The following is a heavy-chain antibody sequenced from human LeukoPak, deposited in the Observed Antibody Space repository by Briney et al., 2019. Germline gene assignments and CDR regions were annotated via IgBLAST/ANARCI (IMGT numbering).Heavy chain of an antibody. J-gene: IGHJ4*02. Sequence: GGSLRLSRAASGFIFSRYWMSWVRQAPGQGLEWVSNIVQGGSEKYYADSVKGRFTISRDNDKYSLYLQLNNLIGEDTAVYYCARAAPAHCAPITCSLFDYTGQRVPVTASS. CDR3: ARAAPAHCAPITCSLFDY. CDR2: IVQGGSEK. CDR1: GFIFSRYW. V-gene: IGHV3-7*01. D-gene: IGHD3-10*01.